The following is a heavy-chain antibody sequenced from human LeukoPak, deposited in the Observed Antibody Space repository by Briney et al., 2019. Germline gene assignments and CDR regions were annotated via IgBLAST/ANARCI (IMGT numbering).Heavy chain of an antibody. J-gene: IGHJ6*03. CDR2: ITWNSGRI. CDR3: AKTTSRYYYYYMDG. Sequence: GGSLRLSCAASGFTFDDYAMHWVRQAPGKGLEWVSGITWNSGRIAYADSVKGRFTISRDNAKNSLYLQINSLRAEDTALYYCAKTTSRYYYYYMDGWGKGTTGTVSS. CDR1: GFTFDDYA. V-gene: IGHV3-9*01. D-gene: IGHD4-17*01.